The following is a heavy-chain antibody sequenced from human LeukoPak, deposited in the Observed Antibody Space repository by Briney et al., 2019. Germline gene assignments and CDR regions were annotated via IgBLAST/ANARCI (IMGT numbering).Heavy chain of an antibody. CDR3: ARRRTDNYADYGLDY. CDR1: GGSINTNSYY. CDR2: IYYSGST. J-gene: IGHJ4*02. Sequence: SETLSLTCTVSGGSINTNSYYWGWIRQPPGRGLEWIGTIYYSGSTYYNPSLKSRVTISVDTSKNHLSLKLSSVTAADTAVYYCARRRTDNYADYGLDYWGQGTLVTVSS. V-gene: IGHV4-39*02. D-gene: IGHD4-17*01.